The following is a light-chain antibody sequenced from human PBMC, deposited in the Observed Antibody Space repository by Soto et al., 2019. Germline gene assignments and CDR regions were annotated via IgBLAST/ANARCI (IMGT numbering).Light chain of an antibody. CDR1: SSAVGYNY. J-gene: IGLJ2*01. Sequence: QSALTQPRSVSGSPGQSVTISCTGTSSAVGYNYVSWYQQHPGKAPKIILYDVSKRPSGVPHRCSGSKSANPASLTISGLQTADDADYSCGSNAGNLVFGGGTKLTVL. CDR2: DVS. V-gene: IGLV2-11*01. CDR3: GSNAGNLV.